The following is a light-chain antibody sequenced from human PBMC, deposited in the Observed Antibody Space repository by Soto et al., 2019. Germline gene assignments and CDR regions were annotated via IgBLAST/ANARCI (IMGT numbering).Light chain of an antibody. V-gene: IGKV1-27*01. CDR2: AAS. CDR3: QKYNSARRT. CDR1: QGISNY. J-gene: IGKJ1*01. Sequence: DIQMTQSPSSLSASVGDRVTITCRASQGISNYLAWYQQKPGKVPKLLIYAASTLQSGVTSRFSGRGSGTDFTLTISSLQPEDVATYYCQKYNSARRTFGQGTKVEIK.